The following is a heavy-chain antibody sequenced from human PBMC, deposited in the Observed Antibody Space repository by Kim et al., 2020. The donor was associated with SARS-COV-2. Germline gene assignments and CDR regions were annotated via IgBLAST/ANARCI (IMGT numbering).Heavy chain of an antibody. CDR3: ARGGYSSSAYSSSWYAWFDP. D-gene: IGHD6-13*01. V-gene: IGHV1-69*13. Sequence: SVKVSCKASGGTFSSYAISWVRQAPGQGLEWMGGIIPIFGTANYAQKFQGRVTITADESTSTAYMELSSLRSEDTAVYYCARGGYSSSAYSSSWYAWFDPWGQGTLVTVSS. CDR2: IIPIFGTA. CDR1: GGTFSSYA. J-gene: IGHJ5*02.